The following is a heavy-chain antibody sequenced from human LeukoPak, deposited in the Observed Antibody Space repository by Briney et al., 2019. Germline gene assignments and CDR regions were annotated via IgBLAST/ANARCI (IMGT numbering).Heavy chain of an antibody. Sequence: PSETLSLTCTVSGGSISSYYWSWIRQPPGKGLEWIGYIYDSGSTNYNPSLKSRVTISIDTSKNQFSLKLSSVTAADTAVYYCARASGSYFSPAFDYWGQGTLVTVSS. CDR3: ARASGSYFSPAFDY. CDR1: GGSISSYY. CDR2: IYDSGST. V-gene: IGHV4-59*12. D-gene: IGHD1-26*01. J-gene: IGHJ4*02.